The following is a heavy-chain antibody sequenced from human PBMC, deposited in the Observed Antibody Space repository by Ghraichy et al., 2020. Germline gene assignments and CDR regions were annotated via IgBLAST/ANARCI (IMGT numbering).Heavy chain of an antibody. CDR2: IKQDGSEK. D-gene: IGHD6-19*01. Sequence: GGSLRLSCAASGFTFSSYWMSWVRQAPGKGLEWVANIKQDGSEKYYVDSVKGRFTISRDNAKNSLYLQMNSLRAEDTAVYYCARDRARAVAASFDYWGQGTLVTVSS. J-gene: IGHJ4*02. CDR3: ARDRARAVAASFDY. CDR1: GFTFSSYW. V-gene: IGHV3-7*03.